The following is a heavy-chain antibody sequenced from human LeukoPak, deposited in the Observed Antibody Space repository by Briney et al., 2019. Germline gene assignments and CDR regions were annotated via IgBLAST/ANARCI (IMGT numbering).Heavy chain of an antibody. D-gene: IGHD3-22*01. Sequence: GGSLRLSCAASGFTFSSYAVSWVRQAPGKGLEWVSAISGSGGSTYYADSVKGRFTISRDNAKNSLYLQMNSLRAEDTAVYYCARDREAYYDSSGYYFGYWGQGTLVTVSS. V-gene: IGHV3-23*01. CDR3: ARDREAYYDSSGYYFGY. CDR2: ISGSGGST. J-gene: IGHJ4*02. CDR1: GFTFSSYA.